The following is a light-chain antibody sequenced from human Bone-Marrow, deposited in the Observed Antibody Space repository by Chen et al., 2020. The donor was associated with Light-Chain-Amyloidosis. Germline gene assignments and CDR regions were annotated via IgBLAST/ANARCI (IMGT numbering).Light chain of an antibody. CDR2: EVT. V-gene: IGLV2-14*01. Sequence: QSALTQPASVSGSPGQSITISCTGTSSDVGGDNHVSWYQQHPDKAPKLMIYEVTNRPSWVPDRFSGSTSDNTASLTISGLQTEDEADYFCGSYTITNTLVFGSGTRVTVL. CDR1: SSDVGGDNH. J-gene: IGLJ1*01. CDR3: GSYTITNTLV.